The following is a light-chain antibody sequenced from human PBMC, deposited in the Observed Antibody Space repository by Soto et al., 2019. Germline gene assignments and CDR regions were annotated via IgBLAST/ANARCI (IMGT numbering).Light chain of an antibody. CDR2: GAS. J-gene: IGKJ1*01. V-gene: IGKV1-33*01. CDR1: QGTIYH. Sequence: DIRLTQSPSSLSASVGDRVTITCQASQGTIYHLNWYQQSPGKAPKLLIYGASILETGVPSRFSGSGSGPDFTFTISSLQPEDVATYYCQQYDNLPWTFGQGTKVEIK. CDR3: QQYDNLPWT.